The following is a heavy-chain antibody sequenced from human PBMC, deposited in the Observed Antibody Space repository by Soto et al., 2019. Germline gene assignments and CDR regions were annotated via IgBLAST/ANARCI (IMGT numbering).Heavy chain of an antibody. Sequence: QVQLVQSGAEVKKPGSSVKVSCKASGGSLSNYGISWVRQAPGQGLEWMGAIIPVFGTPNYAQKFQDRVTMTADESTTTVYTEVRSLTSEDTAVYYCARGDATKIVVTTYYGMDVWGQGTTVTVSS. D-gene: IGHD3-22*01. CDR1: GGSLSNYG. J-gene: IGHJ6*02. CDR3: ARGDATKIVVTTYYGMDV. V-gene: IGHV1-69*12. CDR2: IIPVFGTP.